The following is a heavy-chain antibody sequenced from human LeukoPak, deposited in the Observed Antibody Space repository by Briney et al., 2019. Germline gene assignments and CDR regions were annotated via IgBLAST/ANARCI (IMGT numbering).Heavy chain of an antibody. CDR2: IYYSGST. J-gene: IGHJ4*02. CDR1: GGSISSYY. V-gene: IGHV4-59*01. CDR3: ARVRVDRTFGGVIVTVFDY. Sequence: PSETLSLTCTVSGGSISSYYWSWIRQPPGKGLEWIGYIYYSGSTNYNPSLKSRVTISVDASKNQFSLKLSSVTAADTAVYYCARVRVDRTFGGVIVTVFDYWGQGTLVTVSS. D-gene: IGHD3-16*02.